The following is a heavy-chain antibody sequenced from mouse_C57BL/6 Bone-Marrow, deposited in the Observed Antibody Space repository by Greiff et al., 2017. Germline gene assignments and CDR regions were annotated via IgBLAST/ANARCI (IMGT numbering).Heavy chain of an antibody. V-gene: IGHV14-2*01. Sequence: EVQLQQSGAELVKPGASVKLSCTASGFNIKDYYMHWVKQRTEQGLEWIGRIDPEDGETKYASKFQGKATITADTSTNTAYLQLSSLTSEDTAVYYCVPSGITTMDYWGQGTSVTVSS. CDR3: VPSGITTMDY. J-gene: IGHJ4*01. D-gene: IGHD1-1*01. CDR2: IDPEDGET. CDR1: GFNIKDYY.